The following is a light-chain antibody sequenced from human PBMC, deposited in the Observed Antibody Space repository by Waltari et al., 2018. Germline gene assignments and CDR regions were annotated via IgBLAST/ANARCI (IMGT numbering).Light chain of an antibody. CDR2: VNSDGSH. V-gene: IGLV4-69*01. Sequence: QLVLTQSPSASASLGASVKLTCTLSSGHSTNVIAWLQKRPERGPRYLMKVNSDGSHNKGDEIPDRFSGPSSGAEHYLTISSLQSEDEADYYCQTGGHGTWVFGGGTKLTVL. CDR3: QTGGHGTWV. CDR1: SGHSTNV. J-gene: IGLJ3*02.